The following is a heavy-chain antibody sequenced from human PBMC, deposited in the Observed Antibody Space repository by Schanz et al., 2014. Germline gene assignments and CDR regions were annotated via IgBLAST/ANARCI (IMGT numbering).Heavy chain of an antibody. CDR1: GFTFSAHA. CDR3: AKDGVEAVATV. Sequence: EVLLVDSGGGLVQPGGSLRLSCGASGFTFSAHAMSWVRQAPGKGPEWVSIMFPGGNTYYADSVKGRFTISRDNSKNTLFLQMNSLRAEDTAVYYCAKDGVEAVATVWGQGILVTVSS. V-gene: IGHV3-66*01. J-gene: IGHJ4*02. D-gene: IGHD5-12*01. CDR2: MFPGGNT.